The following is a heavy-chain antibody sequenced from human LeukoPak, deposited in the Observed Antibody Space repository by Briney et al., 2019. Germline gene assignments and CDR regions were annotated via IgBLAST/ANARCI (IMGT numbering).Heavy chain of an antibody. CDR1: GFTFSTYA. Sequence: GSLRLSCAASGFTFSTYAMTWVRQAPGKGLEWVSAVSVSGASTYYAESVKGRFTISRDNSKATLYLQMHRLRIEDTALYFCARFKVGTNTTQKNAFDIWGRGTVVAVSS. V-gene: IGHV3-23*01. CDR2: VSVSGAST. J-gene: IGHJ3*02. CDR3: ARFKVGTNTTQKNAFDI. D-gene: IGHD1-1*01.